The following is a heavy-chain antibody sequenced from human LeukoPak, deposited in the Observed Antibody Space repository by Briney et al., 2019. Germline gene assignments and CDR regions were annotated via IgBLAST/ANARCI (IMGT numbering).Heavy chain of an antibody. J-gene: IGHJ3*02. CDR3: ASSWGAFDI. D-gene: IGHD6-13*01. Sequence: PGRSLRLSCAASGFTFDDYAMHWVRQAPGKGLEWVSSISSSSSYIYYADSVKGRFTISRDNAKNSLYLQMNSLRAEDTAVYYCASSWGAFDIWGQGTMVTVSS. CDR1: GFTFDDYA. CDR2: ISSSSSYI. V-gene: IGHV3-21*01.